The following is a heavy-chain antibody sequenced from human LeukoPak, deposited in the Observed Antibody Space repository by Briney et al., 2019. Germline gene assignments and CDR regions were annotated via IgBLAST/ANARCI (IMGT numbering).Heavy chain of an antibody. CDR1: GDSVSSNSAA. CDR3: ARRLTQYDCFDP. V-gene: IGHV6-1*01. CDR2: TYYRSKWYN. Sequence: SQTLSLTCAISGDSVSSNSAAWNWIRRCPSRGLEWLGRTYYRSKWYNDYAVSVRGRITVNPDTSKNQFSLHLNSVTPEDTAVYYCARRLTQYDCFDPWGQGILVTVSS. D-gene: IGHD2-2*01. J-gene: IGHJ5*02.